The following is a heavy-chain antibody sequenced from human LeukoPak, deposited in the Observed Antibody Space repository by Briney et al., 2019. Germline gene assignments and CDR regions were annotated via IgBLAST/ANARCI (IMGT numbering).Heavy chain of an antibody. Sequence: SETLSLTCTVSGGSISSYYWSWIRQPPGKGLEWIGYIYYSGSTYYNPSLKSRVTVSVDTSKNQFSLKLSSVTAADTAVYYCARKSIAARQFDYWGQGTLVTVSS. D-gene: IGHD6-6*01. CDR3: ARKSIAARQFDY. J-gene: IGHJ4*02. CDR2: IYYSGST. CDR1: GGSISSYY. V-gene: IGHV4-59*12.